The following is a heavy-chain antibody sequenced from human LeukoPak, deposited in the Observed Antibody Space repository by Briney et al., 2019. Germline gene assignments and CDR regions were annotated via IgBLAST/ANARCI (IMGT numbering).Heavy chain of an antibody. V-gene: IGHV4-59*01. J-gene: IGHJ1*01. CDR3: ASPRGAVTATPKYFQH. CDR1: GGSISSFY. Sequence: PSETLSLTCTVSGGSISSFYWSWIRQPPGKELEWIGYIYYSGSTIYNPSLRSRVTISIDTSKNQFSLKLSSVTAADTAVYYCASPRGAVTATPKYFQHWGQGTLVTVSS. D-gene: IGHD2-21*02. CDR2: IYYSGST.